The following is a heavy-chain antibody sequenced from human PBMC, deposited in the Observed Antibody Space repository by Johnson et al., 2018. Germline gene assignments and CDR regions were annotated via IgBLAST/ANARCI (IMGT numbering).Heavy chain of an antibody. V-gene: IGHV4-39*07. Sequence: QVQLQESGPGLVKPSETLSLTCSVSGASISSTSYSWGWIRQPTGKGPAWIGNVYHSCNSYYHPSLKSRVTLSVHMSKNQFSLKLSSVTAADTAVYYCARVGWVLPAAPTAFDYYYMDVWGKGTTVTVSS. J-gene: IGHJ6*03. CDR3: ARVGWVLPAAPTAFDYYYMDV. CDR1: GASISSTSYS. CDR2: VYHSCNS. D-gene: IGHD2-2*01.